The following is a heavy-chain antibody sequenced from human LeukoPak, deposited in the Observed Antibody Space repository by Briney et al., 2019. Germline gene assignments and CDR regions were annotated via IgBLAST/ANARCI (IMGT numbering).Heavy chain of an antibody. Sequence: GGSLRLSCAAAGFTFSSNSMTWVRQAPGKGLEWVSYIETGSTPIYYADSVKGRFTVSRDNAKNSLYLQMNSLRAEDTAVYYCARDGSGWFYYWGQGTLVTVSS. CDR2: IETGSTPI. D-gene: IGHD6-25*01. J-gene: IGHJ4*02. V-gene: IGHV3-48*01. CDR1: GFTFSSNS. CDR3: ARDGSGWFYY.